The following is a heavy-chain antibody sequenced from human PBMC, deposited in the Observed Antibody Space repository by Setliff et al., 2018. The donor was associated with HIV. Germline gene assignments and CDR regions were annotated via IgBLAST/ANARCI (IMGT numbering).Heavy chain of an antibody. J-gene: IGHJ4*02. V-gene: IGHV5-51*01. CDR3: VRSGGFGELYGF. CDR2: IYPGDSDA. CDR1: GYVFTSHW. D-gene: IGHD3-10*01. Sequence: RGESLKISCQGSGYVFTSHWIGWVRQQAGKGLEWMGIIYPGDSDARYGPSFQGQVTISADKSISTAYLQWSSLKASDTAIYYCVRSGGFGELYGFWGQGTLVTVSS.